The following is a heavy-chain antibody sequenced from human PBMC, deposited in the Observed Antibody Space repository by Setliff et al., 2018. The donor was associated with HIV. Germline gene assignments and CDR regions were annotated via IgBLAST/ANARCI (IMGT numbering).Heavy chain of an antibody. J-gene: IGHJ3*02. V-gene: IGHV4-31*03. CDR3: ARESMLRGLRHAVDI. D-gene: IGHD3-10*01. CDR1: GGSINSGGYY. CDR2: IYYIVGA. Sequence: PSETLSLTCTVSGGSINSGGYYWTWVRQHPGKGLQWIGYIYYIVGAYYNPSLKSRVTISLDTSKNHFSLNLSSVTAADTAVYYCARESMLRGLRHAVDIWGQGTMVTVSS.